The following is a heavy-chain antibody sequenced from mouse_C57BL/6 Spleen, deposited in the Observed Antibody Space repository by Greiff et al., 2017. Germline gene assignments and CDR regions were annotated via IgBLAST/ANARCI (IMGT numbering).Heavy chain of an antibody. D-gene: IGHD3-3*01. CDR2: ISYDGSN. Sequence: EVKLEESGPGLVKPSQSLSLTCSVTGYSITSGYYWNWIRQFPGNKLEWMGYISYDGSNNYNPSLKNRISITRDTSKNQFFLKLNSGTTEDTATYYCARGGRGDYWGQGTTLTVSS. V-gene: IGHV3-6*01. CDR1: GYSITSGYY. J-gene: IGHJ2*01. CDR3: ARGGRGDY.